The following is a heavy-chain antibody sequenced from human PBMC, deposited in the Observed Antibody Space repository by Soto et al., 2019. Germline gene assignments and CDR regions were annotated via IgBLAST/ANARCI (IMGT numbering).Heavy chain of an antibody. J-gene: IGHJ3*02. CDR2: ISYDGSNK. CDR1: GFTFSSYA. V-gene: IGHV3-30-3*01. Sequence: GGSLRLSCAASGFTFSSYAMHWVRQAPGKGLEWVAVISYDGSNKYYADSVKGRFTISRDNSKNTLYLQMNSLRAEDTAVYYCARDGVWGSYRDQRTDAFDIWGQGTMVTVSS. CDR3: ARDGVWGSYRDQRTDAFDI. D-gene: IGHD3-16*02.